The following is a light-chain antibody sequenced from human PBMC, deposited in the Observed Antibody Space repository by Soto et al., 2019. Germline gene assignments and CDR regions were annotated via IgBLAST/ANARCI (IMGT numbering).Light chain of an antibody. CDR3: GTWDSSLSAVV. V-gene: IGLV1-51*02. Sequence: QSVLTQPPSVSSAPGQKVTISCAGSSSNIGNNYVSWYQQLPGTAPKLRIYENNKRPSGIPDRFSGSKSGTSATLGITGLPTGDEADYYCGTWDSSLSAVVFGGGTKLTVL. CDR2: ENN. CDR1: SSNIGNNY. J-gene: IGLJ2*01.